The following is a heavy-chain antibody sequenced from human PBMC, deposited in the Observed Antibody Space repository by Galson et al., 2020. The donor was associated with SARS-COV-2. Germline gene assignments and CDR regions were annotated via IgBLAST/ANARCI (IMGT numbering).Heavy chain of an antibody. J-gene: IGHJ6*03. D-gene: IGHD2-2*01. Sequence: ASVKVSCKVSGYTLTELSMHWVRQAPGKGLEWMGGFDPEDGETIYAQKFQGRVTMTEDTSTDTAYMELSSLRSEDTAVYYCATDSRLGPMPDYYYYMDVWGKGTTVTVSS. CDR2: FDPEDGET. V-gene: IGHV1-24*01. CDR3: ATDSRLGPMPDYYYYMDV. CDR1: GYTLTELS.